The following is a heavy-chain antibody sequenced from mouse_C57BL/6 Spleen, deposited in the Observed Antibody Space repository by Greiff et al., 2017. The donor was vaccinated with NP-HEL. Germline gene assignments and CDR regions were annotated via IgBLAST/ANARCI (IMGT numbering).Heavy chain of an antibody. CDR3: PRRTTVVPFAY. V-gene: IGHV1-50*01. D-gene: IGHD1-1*01. Sequence: VQLQQPGAELVKPGASVKLSCKASGYTFTSYWMQWVKQRPGQGLEWIGEIDPSDSYTKYNQKFKGKATLTVDTSSSTAYMQLSSLPSEDSAVYYCPRRTTVVPFAYWGQGTLVTVSA. CDR2: IDPSDSYT. CDR1: GYTFTSYW. J-gene: IGHJ3*01.